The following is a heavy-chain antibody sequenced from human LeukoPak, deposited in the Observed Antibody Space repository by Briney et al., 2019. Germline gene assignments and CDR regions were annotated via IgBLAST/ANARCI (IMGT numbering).Heavy chain of an antibody. CDR1: GYTFTSYN. Sequence: ASVKVSCKASGYTFTSYNINWVRQATGQGLEWMGWMSPNSGDTGYAQKFQGRVTMTRNTSISTAYLGLSSLRSEDTAVYYCARGSKGYDILTGYYIRPGTFDPWGQGTLVTVSS. CDR2: MSPNSGDT. D-gene: IGHD3-9*01. V-gene: IGHV1-8*01. J-gene: IGHJ5*02. CDR3: ARGSKGYDILTGYYIRPGTFDP.